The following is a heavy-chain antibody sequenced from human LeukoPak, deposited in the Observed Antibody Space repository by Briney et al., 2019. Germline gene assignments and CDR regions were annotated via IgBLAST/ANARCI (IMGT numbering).Heavy chain of an antibody. D-gene: IGHD5-18*01. CDR1: GFTFSSYW. J-gene: IGHJ6*03. CDR3: ARDRLDTAMVTAKRTYYYYYMDV. V-gene: IGHV3-7*01. CDR2: IKQDGSEK. Sequence: GGSLRLSCAASGFTFSSYWMSWVRQAPGKGLEWVANIKQDGSEKYYVDSVKGRFTISRDNAKNSLYLQMNSLRAEDTAVYYCARDRLDTAMVTAKRTYYYYYMDVWGKGTTVTVSS.